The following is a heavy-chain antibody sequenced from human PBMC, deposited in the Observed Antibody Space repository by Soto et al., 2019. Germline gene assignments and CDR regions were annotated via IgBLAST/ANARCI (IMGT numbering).Heavy chain of an antibody. Sequence: GGSLRLSCAAFGFTFSSYAMSWVRQAPGKGLEWVSAISGSGGSTYYADSVKGRFTISRDNSKNTLYLQMNSLRAEDTAVYYCAKVLILRGYSYGFDYWGQGTLVTVSS. D-gene: IGHD5-18*01. CDR2: ISGSGGST. CDR3: AKVLILRGYSYGFDY. J-gene: IGHJ4*02. CDR1: GFTFSSYA. V-gene: IGHV3-23*01.